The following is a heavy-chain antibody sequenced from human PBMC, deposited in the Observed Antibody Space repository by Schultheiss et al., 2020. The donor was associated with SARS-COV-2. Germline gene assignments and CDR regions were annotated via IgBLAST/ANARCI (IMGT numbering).Heavy chain of an antibody. D-gene: IGHD6-6*01. J-gene: IGHJ5*02. V-gene: IGHV4-34*01. CDR2: INHSGST. CDR1: GGSFSGDY. Sequence: SETLSLICAVYGGSFSGDYWSWIRHPPGKGLEWIGEINHSGSTNYNPSLKSRVTISVDTSKNQFSLKLSSVTAADTAVYYCSRATAARAPNWFDPWGQGTLVTVSS. CDR3: SRATAARAPNWFDP.